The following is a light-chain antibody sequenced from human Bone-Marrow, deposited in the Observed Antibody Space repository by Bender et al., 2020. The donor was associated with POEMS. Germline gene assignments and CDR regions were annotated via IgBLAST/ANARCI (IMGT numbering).Light chain of an antibody. CDR1: NIGSKS. J-gene: IGLJ2*01. CDR3: QAWDTYSVI. CDR2: DNN. V-gene: IGLV3-21*02. Sequence: SYEVTQPPSVSVAPGQTARISCGVNNIGSKSVHWYQQRPGQAPVLVVYDNNDRPSGIPERFSGSNSGNTATLTISGTQAMDEADYYCQAWDTYSVIFGGGTKLTVL.